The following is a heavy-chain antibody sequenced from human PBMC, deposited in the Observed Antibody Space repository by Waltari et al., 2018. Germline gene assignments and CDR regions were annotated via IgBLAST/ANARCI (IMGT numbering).Heavy chain of an antibody. D-gene: IGHD2-8*01. Sequence: QVQLVQSGAEVKKPGASVKVSCKASGYTFTSYGISWVRQAPGQGLEWMGWISACNGNTKYSQKFQGRVTITRDTSASTAYMELSSLRSEDTAVYYCAREGGVYPNAFDIWGQGTMVTVSS. CDR3: AREGGVYPNAFDI. V-gene: IGHV1-18*01. CDR2: ISACNGNT. J-gene: IGHJ3*02. CDR1: GYTFTSYG.